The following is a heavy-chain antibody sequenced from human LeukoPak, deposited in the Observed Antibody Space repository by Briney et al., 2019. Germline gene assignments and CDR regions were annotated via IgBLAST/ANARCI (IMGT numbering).Heavy chain of an antibody. CDR1: GFTFSRYW. D-gene: IGHD3-16*01. Sequence: PGGSLRLSCAASGFTFSRYWMHWVRQAPGKGLMWVSRISPDGSTTLYADSVKGRFTISRDNAKNTLYLQMNSLRAEDTAVYYCARVNVCPRCHFDYWGQGTLDTVSS. CDR2: ISPDGSTT. J-gene: IGHJ4*02. V-gene: IGHV3-74*03. CDR3: ARVNVCPRCHFDY.